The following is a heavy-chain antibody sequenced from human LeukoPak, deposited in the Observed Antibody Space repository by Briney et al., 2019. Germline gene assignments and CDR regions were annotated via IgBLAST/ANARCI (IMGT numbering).Heavy chain of an antibody. J-gene: IGHJ4*02. CDR2: ISGSGGST. V-gene: IGHV3-23*01. Sequence: GGSLRLSCAASGFTFSSYAMSWVRQAPGKGLEWVSAISGSGGSTYYADSVKGRFTISRDNSKNTLYLQMNSLRAEDTAVYYCARVIYDSSGYYFDYWGQGTLVTVSS. CDR1: GFTFSSYA. CDR3: ARVIYDSSGYYFDY. D-gene: IGHD3-22*01.